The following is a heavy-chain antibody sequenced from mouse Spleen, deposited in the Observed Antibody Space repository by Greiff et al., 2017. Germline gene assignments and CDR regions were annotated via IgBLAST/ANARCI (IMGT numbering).Heavy chain of an antibody. CDR3: ARRELTLYYFDY. CDR2: IDPSDSYT. V-gene: IGHV1-59*01. J-gene: IGHJ2*01. D-gene: IGHD1-1*01. CDR1: GYTFTSYW. Sequence: QVQLQQPGAELVRPGTSVKLSCKASGYTFTSYWMHWVKQRPGQGLEWIGVIDPSDSYTNYNQKFKGKATLTVDTSSSTAYMQLSSLTSEDSAVYYCARRELTLYYFDYWGQGTTLTVSS.